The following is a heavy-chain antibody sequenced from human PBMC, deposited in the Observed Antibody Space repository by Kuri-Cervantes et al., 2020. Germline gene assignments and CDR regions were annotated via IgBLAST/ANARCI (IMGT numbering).Heavy chain of an antibody. V-gene: IGHV3-NL1*01. D-gene: IGHD1-26*01. CDR1: GFTFSPYW. CDR3: ARGILGATTSGFYLDY. Sequence: GGSLRLSCAASGFTFSPYWMHWVRQAPGKGLEWVSLISWDGGSTYYADSVKGRFTISRDNSKNTLYLQLNFLRAEDAAVYYCARGILGATTSGFYLDYWGQGTKVTVSS. J-gene: IGHJ4*02. CDR2: ISWDGGST.